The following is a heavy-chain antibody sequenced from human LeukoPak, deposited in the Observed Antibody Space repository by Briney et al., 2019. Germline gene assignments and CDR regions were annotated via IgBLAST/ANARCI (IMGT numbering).Heavy chain of an antibody. CDR3: ARDGDELAAAGYDFDY. Sequence: GASVKVSCKASGGTFSSYAISWVRQAPGQGLEWMGGIIPIFGTANYAQKFQGRVTITTDESTSTAYMELSSLRSEDTAVYYCARDGDELAAAGYDFDYWGQGTLVTVSS. V-gene: IGHV1-69*05. J-gene: IGHJ4*02. CDR2: IIPIFGTA. D-gene: IGHD6-13*01. CDR1: GGTFSSYA.